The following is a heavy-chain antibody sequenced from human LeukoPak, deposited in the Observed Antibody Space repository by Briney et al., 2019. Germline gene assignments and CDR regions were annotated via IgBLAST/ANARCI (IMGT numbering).Heavy chain of an antibody. J-gene: IGHJ4*02. CDR3: ARDLFSQSYDSSGYFDY. D-gene: IGHD3-22*01. CDR2: ISLRGDSV. CDR1: GFSFRGYY. Sequence: PGGSLRLSCEASGFSFRGYYMNWLRQPPGKGLEWLSFISLRGDSVLYADSVKGRFTISRDNAKSTLYLEMDSLTVEDTAVYYCARDLFSQSYDSSGYFDYWGQGVLVTVSS. V-gene: IGHV3-11*01.